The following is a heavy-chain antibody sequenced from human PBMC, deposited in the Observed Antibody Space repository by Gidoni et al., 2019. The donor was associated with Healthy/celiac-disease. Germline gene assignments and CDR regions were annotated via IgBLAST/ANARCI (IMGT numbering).Heavy chain of an antibody. CDR1: GGSFRGYY. J-gene: IGHJ4*02. D-gene: IGHD6-13*01. CDR2: INHSGST. V-gene: IGHV4-34*01. Sequence: QVQLQQWGAGLLKPSETLSLNCAVYGGSFRGYYWSWIRQPPGKGLEWIGEINHSGSTNYKPSLKSRVTISVDTSKNQFPLKLSSVTAADTAVYYCARALPGIAAAAHTDYWGQGTLVTVSS. CDR3: ARALPGIAAAAHTDY.